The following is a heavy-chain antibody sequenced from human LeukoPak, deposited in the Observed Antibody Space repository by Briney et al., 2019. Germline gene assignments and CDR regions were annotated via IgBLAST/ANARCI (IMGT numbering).Heavy chain of an antibody. D-gene: IGHD3-9*01. CDR3: ASVLRYFDWSFGY. CDR1: GFTFSSYW. J-gene: IGHJ4*02. CDR2: IKQDGSEK. V-gene: IGHV3-7*01. Sequence: GSLRLSCAASGFTFSSYWMSWVRQAPGKGLEWVANIKQDGSEKYYVDSVKGRFTISRDNAKNSLYLQMNSLRAEDTAVYYCASVLRYFDWSFGYWGQGTLVTVSS.